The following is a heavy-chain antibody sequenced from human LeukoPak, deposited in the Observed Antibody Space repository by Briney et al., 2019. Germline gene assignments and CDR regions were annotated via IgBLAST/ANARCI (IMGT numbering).Heavy chain of an antibody. J-gene: IGHJ5*02. D-gene: IGHD5-12*01. V-gene: IGHV1-2*02. CDR2: INPNSGGT. Sequence: ASVKVSCKASGYTFTGYYMHWVRQAPGQGLEWMGWINPNSGGTNYAQKFQGRVTMTRDTSISTAYMELSRLRSDDTAVYYCARVAGHSGYENWFDPWGQGTLVTVSS. CDR1: GYTFTGYY. CDR3: ARVAGHSGYENWFDP.